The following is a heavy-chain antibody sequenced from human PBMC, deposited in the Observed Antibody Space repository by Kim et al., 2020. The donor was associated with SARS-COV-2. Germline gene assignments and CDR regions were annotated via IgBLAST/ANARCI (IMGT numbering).Heavy chain of an antibody. Sequence: GGSLRLSCAVSGIPFSNAWFNWVRQSPGKGLEWVARIKSKTDGATADLAAPVKGRFAISRDDSKNTLSLLMNNVETDDSAVYYCTTVSMRWGQGTLVTVSS. J-gene: IGHJ4*02. D-gene: IGHD2-2*01. CDR3: TTVSMR. CDR1: GIPFSNAW. CDR2: IKSKTDGATA. V-gene: IGHV3-15*01.